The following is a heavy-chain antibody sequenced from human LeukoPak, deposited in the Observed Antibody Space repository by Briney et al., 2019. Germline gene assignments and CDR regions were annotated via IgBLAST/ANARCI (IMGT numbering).Heavy chain of an antibody. CDR2: MNPNSGNT. CDR1: GYTFTSYD. V-gene: IGHV1-8*01. CDR3: ARGGYLGYCSGGSCQADY. J-gene: IGHJ4*02. Sequence: ASVKVSCKASGYTFTSYDINWVRQATGQGLGWMGWMNPNSGNTGYAQKFQGRVTMTRNTSISTAYMELSSLRSEDTAVYYCARGGYLGYCSGGSCQADYWGQGTLVTVSS. D-gene: IGHD2-15*01.